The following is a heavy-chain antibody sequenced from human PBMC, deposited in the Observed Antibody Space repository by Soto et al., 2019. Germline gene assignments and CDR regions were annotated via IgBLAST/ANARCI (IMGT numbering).Heavy chain of an antibody. D-gene: IGHD4-17*01. CDR2: INHSGST. CDR3: ATGTTVTTYYYGMDV. V-gene: IGHV4-34*01. CDR1: GGSFSGYY. Sequence: PSETLSLTCAVYGGSFSGYYWSWIRQPPGKGLEWIGEINHSGSTNYNPSLKSRVTISVDTSKNQFSLKLSSVTAADTAMYYCATGTTVTTYYYGMDVWGQGTTVTVSS. J-gene: IGHJ6*02.